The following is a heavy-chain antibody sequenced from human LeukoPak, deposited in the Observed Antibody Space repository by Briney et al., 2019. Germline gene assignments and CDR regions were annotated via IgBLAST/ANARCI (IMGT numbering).Heavy chain of an antibody. D-gene: IGHD4-11*01. V-gene: IGHV3-74*01. CDR1: GFTFSNFW. CDR2: IYGDGSFT. CDR3: ANLYSNYALFDY. J-gene: IGHJ4*02. Sequence: GGSLRLSCAASGFTFSNFWMHWVRQAPGKGLVWVALIYGDGSFTRYADSVKGRFTISRDNSKNTLYLQMNSLRAEDTAVYYCANLYSNYALFDYWGQGTLVTVSS.